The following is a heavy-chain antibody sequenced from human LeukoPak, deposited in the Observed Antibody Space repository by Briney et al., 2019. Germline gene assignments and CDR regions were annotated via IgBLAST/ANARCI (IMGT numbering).Heavy chain of an antibody. CDR2: IYSGGST. Sequence: GGSLRLSCAASGFTFSNYAMSWVRQAPGKGLEWVSVIYSGGSTYYADSVKGRFTISRDNSKSTLYLQMNSLRAEDTAVYYCARGTVADAFDIWGQGTMVTVSS. J-gene: IGHJ3*02. CDR3: ARGTVADAFDI. D-gene: IGHD4-11*01. CDR1: GFTFSNYA. V-gene: IGHV3-53*01.